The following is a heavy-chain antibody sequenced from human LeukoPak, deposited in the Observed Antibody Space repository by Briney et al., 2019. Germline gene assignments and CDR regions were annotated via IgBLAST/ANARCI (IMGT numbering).Heavy chain of an antibody. Sequence: PGGSLRLSCAASGFTFSSYSMNWVRQAPGKGLEWVSSISSSSSYIYYADSGKGLFTISRDNAKNSLYLQMNSLRAEDTAVYYCARDGRYSGSFDYWGQGTLVTVSS. V-gene: IGHV3-21*01. J-gene: IGHJ4*02. CDR1: GFTFSSYS. D-gene: IGHD1-26*01. CDR3: ARDGRYSGSFDY. CDR2: ISSSSSYI.